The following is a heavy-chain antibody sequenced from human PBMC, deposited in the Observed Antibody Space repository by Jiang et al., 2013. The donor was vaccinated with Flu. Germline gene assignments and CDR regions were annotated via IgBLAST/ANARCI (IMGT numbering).Heavy chain of an antibody. D-gene: IGHD3-10*01. CDR2: MNPNSGNT. J-gene: IGHJ4*02. V-gene: IGHV1-8*01. CDR1: GYTFINCE. Sequence: SGAEVKKPGASVKVSCKASGYTFINCEINWVRQATGQGLEWMGWMNPNSGNTEYAQKFQGRLTMTRDTSTSTAYMELSNLRFADTAVYYCFRAPRHNYYXGSVGAYWGQGTLVTVSS. CDR3: FRAPRHNYYXGSVGAY.